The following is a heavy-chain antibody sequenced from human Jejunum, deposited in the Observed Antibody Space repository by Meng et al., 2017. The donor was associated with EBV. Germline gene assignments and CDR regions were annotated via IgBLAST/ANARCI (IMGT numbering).Heavy chain of an antibody. CDR2: IYHDGSS. CDR1: GGSITSSDW. V-gene: IGHV4-4*02. J-gene: IGHJ4*02. D-gene: IGHD2-15*01. CDR3: ARVRCSGGSCFYFDY. Sequence: QVQLQESGPGLVNPSGPLSLTGAVSGGSITSSDWWTWVRQPPGEGLEWIGEIYHDGSSNYSPSLKSRVTILLDKSENHFSLKLNSVTAADTAVYYCARVRCSGGSCFYFDYWGQGALVTVSS.